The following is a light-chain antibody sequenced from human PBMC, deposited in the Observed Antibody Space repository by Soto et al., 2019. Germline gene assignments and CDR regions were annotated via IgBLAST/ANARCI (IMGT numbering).Light chain of an antibody. CDR3: SSYADSNNVL. V-gene: IGLV2-8*01. J-gene: IGLJ2*01. CDR2: EVN. Sequence: QSALTQPPSASGSPGQSVTISCTGASSDVGGYSYVSWYQQHPGKAPKLIIYEVNKRPSGVPDRFSGSKSGNTASLTVSGLQAEDEADYYCSSYADSNNVLFGGGTQLTVL. CDR1: SSDVGGYSY.